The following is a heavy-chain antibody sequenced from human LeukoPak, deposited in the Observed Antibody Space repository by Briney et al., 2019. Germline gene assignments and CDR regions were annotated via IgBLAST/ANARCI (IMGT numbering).Heavy chain of an antibody. Sequence: GGSLRLSCAASGFTFDDYTMHWVRQTPGKGLEWVSLISWDGGSTYYADSVKGRFTISRDNSKNTLYLQMNSLRVEDTAVYYCARVAKYYYGSETYYFFEHWGQGTPVTASS. V-gene: IGHV3-43*01. CDR2: ISWDGGST. CDR1: GFTFDDYT. D-gene: IGHD3-10*01. J-gene: IGHJ4*02. CDR3: ARVAKYYYGSETYYFFEH.